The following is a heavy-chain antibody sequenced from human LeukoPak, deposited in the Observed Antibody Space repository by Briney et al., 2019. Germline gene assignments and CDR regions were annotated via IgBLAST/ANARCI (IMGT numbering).Heavy chain of an antibody. CDR3: AKSLLWFGDLGG. V-gene: IGHV3-30*18. Sequence: GRSLRLSCAASGFTFSSYGMHWVRQAPGKGLEWVAVISYDGSNKYYADSVKGRFTISRDNSKNTLYLQMNSLRAEDTAVYYCAKSLLWFGDLGGWGQGTLVTVSS. D-gene: IGHD3-10*01. J-gene: IGHJ4*02. CDR2: ISYDGSNK. CDR1: GFTFSSYG.